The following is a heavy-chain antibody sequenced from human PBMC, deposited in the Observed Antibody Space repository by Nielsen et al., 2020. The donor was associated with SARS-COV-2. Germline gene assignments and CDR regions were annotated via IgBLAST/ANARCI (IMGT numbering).Heavy chain of an antibody. J-gene: IGHJ4*02. D-gene: IGHD2-2*01. CDR3: ATFCSSTSCSFDY. Sequence: GESLKISCAASGFTFSSYSMNWVRQAPGKGLEWVSSSSSSSSYIYYADSVKGRFTISRDNAKNSLYLQMNSLRAEDTAVYYCATFCSSTSCSFDYWGQGTLVTVSS. V-gene: IGHV3-21*01. CDR1: GFTFSSYS. CDR2: SSSSSSYI.